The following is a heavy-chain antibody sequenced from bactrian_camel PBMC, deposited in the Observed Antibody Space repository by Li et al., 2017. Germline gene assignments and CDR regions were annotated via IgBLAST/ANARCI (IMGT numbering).Heavy chain of an antibody. D-gene: IGHD6*01. CDR1: GSAFDNSD. CDR3: ATGVYCAHELVPAEYDI. CDR2: ISSYGLT. V-gene: IGHV3S55*01. J-gene: IGHJ4*01. Sequence: QVQLVESGGGSVQSGGSTRLSCSASGSAFDNSDMGWFRQAPGNECELVGTISSYGLTYYADSVKGRFIITRDKAKDLVYLQMNGLQPEDTAMYYCATGVYCAHELVPAEYDIWGQWTQFTVS.